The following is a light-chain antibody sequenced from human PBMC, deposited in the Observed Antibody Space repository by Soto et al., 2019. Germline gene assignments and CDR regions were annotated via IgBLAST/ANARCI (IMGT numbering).Light chain of an antibody. V-gene: IGLV2-14*03. Sequence: QLVLTQPASVSGSPGQSITISCTGTSSDVGAYNYVSWYQHYPGRAPKLMIYDVSNRPSGVSDRFSGSKSGSTASLTISGLQAEDESDYYCSSYTSSNTVLFGGGTKLTVL. CDR3: SSYTSSNTVL. CDR1: SSDVGAYNY. CDR2: DVS. J-gene: IGLJ2*01.